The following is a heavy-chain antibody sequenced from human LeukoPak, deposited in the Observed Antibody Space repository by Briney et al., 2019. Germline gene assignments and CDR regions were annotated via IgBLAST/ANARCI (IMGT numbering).Heavy chain of an antibody. D-gene: IGHD3-16*01. Sequence: GGSLRLSCAASGFTFSTYEMIWVRQAPGKGLEWVSYISSSGSTIYYADSVKGRFTISRDNAKNSLYLQMNSLRAEDTAVYYCAREWGNAGDPGAFDIWGQGTMVTVSS. V-gene: IGHV3-48*03. J-gene: IGHJ3*02. CDR1: GFTFSTYE. CDR2: ISSSGSTI. CDR3: AREWGNAGDPGAFDI.